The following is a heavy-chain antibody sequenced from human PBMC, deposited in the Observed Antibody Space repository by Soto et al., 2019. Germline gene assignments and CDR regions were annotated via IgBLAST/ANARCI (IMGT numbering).Heavy chain of an antibody. CDR3: ARGPYYDFWSGIMGYYYYGMDV. Sequence: ASVKVSCKASGYAFTGYYMHWVRQAPGQGLEWMGWINPNSGGTNYAQKFQGRVTMTRDTSISTAYMELSRLGSDDTAVYYCARGPYYDFWSGIMGYYYYGMDVWGQGTTVTVSS. D-gene: IGHD3-3*01. CDR1: GYAFTGYY. J-gene: IGHJ6*02. V-gene: IGHV1-2*02. CDR2: INPNSGGT.